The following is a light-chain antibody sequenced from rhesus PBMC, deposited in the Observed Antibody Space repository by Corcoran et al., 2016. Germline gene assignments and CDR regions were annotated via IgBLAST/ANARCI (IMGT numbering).Light chain of an antibody. CDR2: DSS. V-gene: IGKV3-35*01. J-gene: IGKJ3*01. CDR3: QQYNNWPFT. Sequence: EIVLTQSPATLSLSQGERATLSCRASQSVSSSLAWYQPQPGLPPRLLIYDSSNRASGIHDRFIGRGAGTDFNLTISSLEPEDVGVYYCQQYNNWPFTFGPGTKLDIK. CDR1: QSVSSS.